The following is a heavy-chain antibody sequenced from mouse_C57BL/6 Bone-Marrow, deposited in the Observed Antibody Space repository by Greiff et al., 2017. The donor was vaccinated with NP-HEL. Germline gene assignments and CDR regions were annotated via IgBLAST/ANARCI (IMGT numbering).Heavy chain of an antibody. V-gene: IGHV1-42*01. D-gene: IGHD2-1*01. CDR1: GYSFTGYY. J-gene: IGHJ2*01. CDR2: INPSTGGT. Sequence: GYSFTGYYMNWVKQSPEKSLEWIGEINPSTGGTTYNQKFKAKATLTVDKSSSTAYMQLKSLTSEDSAVYYCARYGNSYFDYWGQGTTLTVSS. CDR3: ARYGNSYFDY.